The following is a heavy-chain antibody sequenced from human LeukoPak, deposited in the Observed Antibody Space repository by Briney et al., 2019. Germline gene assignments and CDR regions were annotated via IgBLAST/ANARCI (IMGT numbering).Heavy chain of an antibody. CDR1: GFTFGDYA. D-gene: IGHD5-24*01. Sequence: SLCPSRTTSGFTFGDYAMSWFRQAPGKGLEWVGFIRSKAYGGTTEYAASLKGRITISRDDSKTIAYLQMSSLKTEDTAVYYCSRGRRSPDSLVQGTMVTVSS. CDR3: SRGRRSPDS. CDR2: IRSKAYGGTT. J-gene: IGHJ5*01. V-gene: IGHV3-49*03.